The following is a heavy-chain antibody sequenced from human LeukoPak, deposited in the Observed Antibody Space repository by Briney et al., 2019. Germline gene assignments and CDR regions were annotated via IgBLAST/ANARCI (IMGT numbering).Heavy chain of an antibody. CDR2: IIPIFGTA. V-gene: IGHV1-69*05. Sequence: PEPSVKVSCKASGGTFSSYAISWVRQAPGQGLEWMVGIIPIFGTANYAQKFQGRVTITTDESTSTAYMELSSLRSEDTAVYYCARGSRIVGATSRLDPWGQGTLVTVSS. CDR3: ARGSRIVGATSRLDP. CDR1: GGTFSSYA. J-gene: IGHJ5*02. D-gene: IGHD1-26*01.